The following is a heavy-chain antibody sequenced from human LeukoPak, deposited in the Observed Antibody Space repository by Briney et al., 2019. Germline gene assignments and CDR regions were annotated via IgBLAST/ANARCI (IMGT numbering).Heavy chain of an antibody. D-gene: IGHD2-2*02. J-gene: IGHJ4*02. V-gene: IGHV4-31*03. CDR1: GGSISSGGYY. CDR3: ARVGVVVPAAILVFDY. Sequence: SETLSLTCTVSGGSISSGGYYWSWIRQHPGKGLEWIGYIYYSGSTYYNPSLKSRVTISVATSKNQFSLKLSSVTAADTAVYYCARVGVVVPAAILVFDYWGQGTLVTVSS. CDR2: IYYSGST.